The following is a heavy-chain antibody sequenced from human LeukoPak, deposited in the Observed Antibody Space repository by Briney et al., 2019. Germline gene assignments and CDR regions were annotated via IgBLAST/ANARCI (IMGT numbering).Heavy chain of an antibody. J-gene: IGHJ4*02. CDR3: ARRGPGEHLFDS. V-gene: IGHV4-59*01. Sequence: SETLSLTCSVSGGSINDYYWSWIRQSPGKGLEWFGYIYYTGSTNYNPSLKSRVTMSVDTSKNQFSLKVTSVTAADTAIYYCARRGPGEHLFDSWGQGIPVTVSS. D-gene: IGHD1/OR15-1a*01. CDR1: GGSINDYY. CDR2: IYYTGST.